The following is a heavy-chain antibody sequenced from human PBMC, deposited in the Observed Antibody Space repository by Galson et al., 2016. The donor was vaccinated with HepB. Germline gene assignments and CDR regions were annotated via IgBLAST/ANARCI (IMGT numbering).Heavy chain of an antibody. CDR3: ASDDFKLARSAGMDV. J-gene: IGHJ6*02. D-gene: IGHD3-3*02. V-gene: IGHV3-21*01. CDR1: GSTFSGYD. CDR2: ISDTSSHT. Sequence: SLRLSCAASGSTFSGYDMNWVRQAPGKGLEWVSYISDTSSHTYYAESVKGRFTISRDNAKNSLYLQMNSLGVEDTAVYSCASDDFKLARSAGMDVWGQGTTVTVTS.